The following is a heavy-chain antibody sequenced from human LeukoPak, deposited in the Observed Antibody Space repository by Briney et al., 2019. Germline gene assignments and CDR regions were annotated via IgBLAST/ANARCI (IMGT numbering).Heavy chain of an antibody. Sequence: PSETLSLTCTVSGYSISSGYYWGWIRQPPGKGLEWIGSIYHSGSTYYNPSLKSRVTISVDKSKNQFSLKLSSVTAADTAVYYCARDAITIRTHYYYYYMDVWGKGTTVTVSS. V-gene: IGHV4-38-2*02. CDR3: ARDAITIRTHYYYYYMDV. CDR1: GYSISSGYY. J-gene: IGHJ6*03. CDR2: IYHSGST. D-gene: IGHD3-9*01.